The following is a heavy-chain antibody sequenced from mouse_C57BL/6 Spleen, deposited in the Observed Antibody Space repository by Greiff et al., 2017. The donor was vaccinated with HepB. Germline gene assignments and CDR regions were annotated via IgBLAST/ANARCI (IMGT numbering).Heavy chain of an antibody. CDR1: GYSITSGYY. Sequence: EVKLMESGPGLVKPSQSLSLTCSVTGYSITSGYYWNWIRQFPGNKLEWMGYISYDGSNNYNPSLKNRISITRDTSKNQFFLKLNSVITEDTATYYCAKYVWYFDVWGTGTTVTVSS. D-gene: IGHD5-1-1*01. CDR3: AKYVWYFDV. V-gene: IGHV3-6*01. CDR2: ISYDGSN. J-gene: IGHJ1*03.